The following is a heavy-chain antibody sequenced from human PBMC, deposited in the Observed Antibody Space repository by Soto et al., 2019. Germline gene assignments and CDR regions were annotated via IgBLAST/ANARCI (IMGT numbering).Heavy chain of an antibody. J-gene: IGHJ4*02. CDR3: ARGGLLWFGELLAQPYYFDY. CDR2: IYYSGST. D-gene: IGHD3-10*01. CDR1: GGSIISGGYY. V-gene: IGHV4-31*03. Sequence: SETLSLTCTFSGGSIISGGYYWSWIRQHPGKGLEWIGYIYYSGSTYYNPSLKSRVTISVDTSKNQFSLKLSSVTAADTAVYYCARGGLLWFGELLAQPYYFDYWGQGTLVTVSS.